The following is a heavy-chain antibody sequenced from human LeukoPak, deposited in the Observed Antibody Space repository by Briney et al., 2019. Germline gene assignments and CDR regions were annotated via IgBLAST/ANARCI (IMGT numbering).Heavy chain of an antibody. Sequence: ASVKVSCKASGYTFTSYYMHWVRQAPGQGLEWMGIINPSGGSTSYAQKFQGRVTMTRDTSTSTVYMELSSLRSEDTAVYYCARGGRGIVVVSTVPFDYWGQGTLVTVSS. CDR3: ARGGRGIVVVSTVPFDY. CDR2: INPSGGST. J-gene: IGHJ4*02. V-gene: IGHV1-46*01. D-gene: IGHD3-22*01. CDR1: GYTFTSYY.